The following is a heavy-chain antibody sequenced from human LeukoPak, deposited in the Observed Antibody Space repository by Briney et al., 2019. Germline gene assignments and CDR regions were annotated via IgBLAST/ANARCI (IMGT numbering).Heavy chain of an antibody. CDR3: ARGVDYYGSGSYSYYYYYMDV. CDR1: GGSLSGYY. D-gene: IGHD3-10*01. J-gene: IGHJ6*03. Sequence: SETLSLTCAVYGGSLSGYYWSWIRQPPGEGLEWVGEINHSVSTNYNPSLKSRVTISVDTSMNQFSLKLSSVTAADTAVYYCARGVDYYGSGSYSYYYYYMDVWGKGTTVTVS. V-gene: IGHV4-34*01. CDR2: INHSVST.